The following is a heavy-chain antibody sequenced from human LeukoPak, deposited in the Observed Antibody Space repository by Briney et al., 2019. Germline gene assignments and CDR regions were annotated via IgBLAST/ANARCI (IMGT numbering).Heavy chain of an antibody. Sequence: PGGSLRLSCAASGFTFDDYAMHWVRQAPGKGLEWVSLIGGDGGSTYYADSVRGRFTISRDNSKNSLYLQMNSLRTEDTALYYCAKVRAYYDSSGTFDHWGQGTLVTVSS. CDR3: AKVRAYYDSSGTFDH. CDR2: IGGDGGST. V-gene: IGHV3-43*02. D-gene: IGHD3-22*01. CDR1: GFTFDDYA. J-gene: IGHJ4*02.